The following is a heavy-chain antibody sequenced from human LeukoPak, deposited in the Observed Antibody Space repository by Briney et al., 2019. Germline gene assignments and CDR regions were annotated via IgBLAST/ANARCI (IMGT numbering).Heavy chain of an antibody. J-gene: IGHJ4*02. Sequence: GASVKVSCKASGYTFTSYAMNWVRQAPGQGLEWMGWINTNTGNPTYAQGFTGRFVFSLDTSVSTAYLQISSLKAEDTAVYYCARVLSPYYYDSSGYYDFDYWGQGTLVTVSS. CDR3: ARVLSPYYYDSSGYYDFDY. CDR2: INTNTGNP. D-gene: IGHD3-22*01. CDR1: GYTFTSYA. V-gene: IGHV7-4-1*02.